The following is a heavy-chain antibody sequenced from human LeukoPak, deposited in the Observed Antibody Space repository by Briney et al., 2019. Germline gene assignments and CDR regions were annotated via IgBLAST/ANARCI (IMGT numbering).Heavy chain of an antibody. Sequence: GGSLRLSCAASGFTFSSYAMHWVRQAPGKGLEWVAVISDDGSNKYYADSVKGRFTISRDNSKNTLYLQMNSLRAEDTAVYYCSRAGSGYVTWFDYWGQGTLVTVSS. CDR1: GFTFSSYA. V-gene: IGHV3-30*04. CDR3: SRAGSGYVTWFDY. D-gene: IGHD5-12*01. J-gene: IGHJ4*02. CDR2: ISDDGSNK.